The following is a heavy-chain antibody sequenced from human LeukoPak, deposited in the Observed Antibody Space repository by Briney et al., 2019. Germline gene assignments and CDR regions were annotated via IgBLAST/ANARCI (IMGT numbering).Heavy chain of an antibody. J-gene: IGHJ6*02. D-gene: IGHD3-3*01. CDR2: IIPILGIA. Sequence: ASVKVSCKASGGTFSSYAISWVRQAPGQGLEWMGRIIPILGIANYAQKFQGRVTITADKSTSTAYMEPSSLRSEDTAVYYCARDSLLRVVIIDYGMDVWGQGTTVTVSS. V-gene: IGHV1-69*04. CDR1: GGTFSSYA. CDR3: ARDSLLRVVIIDYGMDV.